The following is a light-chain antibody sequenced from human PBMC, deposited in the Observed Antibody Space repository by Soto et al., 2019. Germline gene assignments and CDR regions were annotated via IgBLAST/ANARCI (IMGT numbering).Light chain of an antibody. Sequence: QSVLTQPPSVYAAPGQKVTISCSGRSSNIGNNYVSWYQQFPGTAPKLLIYENNKRPSGIPDRFAGSKSGTSATLGITGVQTGDEAAYYCAAGDSSLTGCVFGGGTKLTVL. J-gene: IGLJ3*02. CDR1: SSNIGNNY. V-gene: IGLV1-51*02. CDR3: AAGDSSLTGCV. CDR2: ENN.